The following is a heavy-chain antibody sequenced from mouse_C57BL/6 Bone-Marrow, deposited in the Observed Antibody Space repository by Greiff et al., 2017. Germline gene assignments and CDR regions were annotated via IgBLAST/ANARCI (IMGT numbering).Heavy chain of an antibody. J-gene: IGHJ3*01. CDR1: GYSITSGYY. V-gene: IGHV3-6*01. CDR2: ISYDGSN. Sequence: EVQLVESGPGLVKPSQSLSLTCSVTGYSITSGYYWNWIRQFPGNKLEWMGYISYDGSNNYTSSLKNRISITRDTSKKQFFLKFSSITTENTATYCSARWNYSSSSWFAYWGQGTLVTVSS. CDR3: ARWNYSSSSWFAY. D-gene: IGHD1-1*01.